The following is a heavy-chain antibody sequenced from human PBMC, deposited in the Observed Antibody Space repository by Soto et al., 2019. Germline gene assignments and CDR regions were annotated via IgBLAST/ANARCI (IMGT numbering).Heavy chain of an antibody. D-gene: IGHD3-22*01. CDR2: IITIFGTA. Sequence: QVQLVQSGAEVRKPGSSVKVSCKASGGTFSRHAISWVRQAPGQGLEWMGGIITIFGTANHAQKFQGRVTIIADESTSTVDMELRRLTSKYTAMYYCARGWGYDSNDYYYAYWGQGTLVIVSS. J-gene: IGHJ4*02. CDR1: GGTFSRHA. CDR3: ARGWGYDSNDYYYAY. V-gene: IGHV1-69*01.